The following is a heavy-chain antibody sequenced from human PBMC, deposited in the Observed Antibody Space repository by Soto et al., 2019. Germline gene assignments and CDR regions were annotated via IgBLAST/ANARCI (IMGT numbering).Heavy chain of an antibody. V-gene: IGHV3-23*01. CDR3: AKGGPSSDS. CDR1: GFAFSTYA. D-gene: IGHD3-10*01. CDR2: ISTSVGST. J-gene: IGHJ5*01. Sequence: PGGSLRQSGAASGFAFSTYAMSWVRQAPGKGLEWVSAISTSVGSTYYTDSVKGRFTISRDNSKNTLYLQMNSLRAEDTAVYYCAKGGPSSDSWGQGTLVTVSS.